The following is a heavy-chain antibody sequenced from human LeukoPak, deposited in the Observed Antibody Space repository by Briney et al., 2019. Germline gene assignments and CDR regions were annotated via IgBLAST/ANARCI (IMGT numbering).Heavy chain of an antibody. J-gene: IGHJ4*02. Sequence: GGSLRLSCTASGFTFSSYTMSWVRQAPGKGLKWVSTITTGGPNTYYADSVKGRFTISRDNSKNTLYLQMNSLRAEDTAVYYCAKSVPSDYWGQGTLVTVSS. CDR1: GFTFSSYT. V-gene: IGHV3-23*01. CDR2: ITTGGPNT. D-gene: IGHD2-2*01. CDR3: AKSVPSDY.